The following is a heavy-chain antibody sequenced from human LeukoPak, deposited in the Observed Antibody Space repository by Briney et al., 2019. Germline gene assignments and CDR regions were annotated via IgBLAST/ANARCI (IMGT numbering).Heavy chain of an antibody. CDR2: IHTSGST. Sequence: SETLSLTCTVSGGSISSYYWSWIRQPAGKGLEWIGRIHTSGSTNYNPSLKSRVTMSGDASKNLFSLRLTSVTAADTAIYYCARDEGSGWYAYWGQGTLVTVSS. CDR1: GGSISSYY. CDR3: ARDEGSGWYAY. J-gene: IGHJ4*02. D-gene: IGHD6-19*01. V-gene: IGHV4-4*07.